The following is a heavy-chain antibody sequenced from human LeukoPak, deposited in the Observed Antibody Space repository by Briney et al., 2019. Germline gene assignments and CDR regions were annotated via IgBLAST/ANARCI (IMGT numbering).Heavy chain of an antibody. V-gene: IGHV4-39*07. J-gene: IGHJ4*02. CDR1: GGSISSSSYY. D-gene: IGHD3-22*01. CDR3: ARDTYYYDSSGFPFDY. Sequence: SETLSLTCTVSGGSISSSSYYWGWIRQPPGKGLEWIGRIYTSGSTNYNPSLKSRVTMSVDTSKNQFSLKLSSVTAADTAAYYCARDTYYYDSSGFPFDYWGQGTLVTVSS. CDR2: IYTSGST.